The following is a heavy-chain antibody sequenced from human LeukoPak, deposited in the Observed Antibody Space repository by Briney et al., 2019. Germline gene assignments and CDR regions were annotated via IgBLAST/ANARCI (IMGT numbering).Heavy chain of an antibody. Sequence: GASVKVSCKASGYTFTSYGISWVRQAPGQGLEWMGWISAYNGNTNYVQKVQGRVTMTTDTSTSTAYMELRSLRSDDTAAYYCARNAENYDFWSGRNWFDPWGQGTLVTVSS. J-gene: IGHJ5*02. CDR2: ISAYNGNT. D-gene: IGHD3-3*01. CDR3: ARNAENYDFWSGRNWFDP. V-gene: IGHV1-18*01. CDR1: GYTFTSYG.